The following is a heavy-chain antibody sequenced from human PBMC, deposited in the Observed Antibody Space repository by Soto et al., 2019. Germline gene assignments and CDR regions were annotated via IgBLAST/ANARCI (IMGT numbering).Heavy chain of an antibody. V-gene: IGHV4-31*03. Sequence: SETLSLTCTVSGGSISSGGYYWSWIRQHPGKGLGWIGYSYYSGSTYYNPSLKSRVTISVDTSKNQWSLKLSSVTAADTAVYYCATSAGGYYEWQSGSNPTPNWFDPWGQGTLVSGS. CDR3: ATSAGGYYEWQSGSNPTPNWFDP. D-gene: IGHD3-3*01. CDR2: SYYSGST. J-gene: IGHJ5*02. CDR1: GGSISSGGYY.